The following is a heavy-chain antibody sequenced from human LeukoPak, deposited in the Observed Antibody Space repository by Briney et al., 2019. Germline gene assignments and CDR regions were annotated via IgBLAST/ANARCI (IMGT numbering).Heavy chain of an antibody. J-gene: IGHJ4*02. Sequence: GGSLRLSCAASGFTFSSYGMSWVRQAPGKGLEWVSAISGSGGSTYYADSVKGRFTISRDNSKNTLYLQMNSLRAEDTAVYYCAKDRYYYDSSGYYYFDYWGQGTLVTVS. D-gene: IGHD3-22*01. CDR2: ISGSGGST. CDR1: GFTFSSYG. V-gene: IGHV3-23*01. CDR3: AKDRYYYDSSGYYYFDY.